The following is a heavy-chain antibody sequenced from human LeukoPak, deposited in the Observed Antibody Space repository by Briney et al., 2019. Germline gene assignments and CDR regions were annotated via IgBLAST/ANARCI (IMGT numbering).Heavy chain of an antibody. Sequence: GRPLRLSCAASGFTFSSYAMHWIRQAPGKGLEWVAVISYDGSNKYYADSVKGRFTISRDNSKNTLYLQMNSLRAEDTAVYYCAMGGAFDIWGQGTMVTVSS. CDR1: GFTFSSYA. J-gene: IGHJ3*02. D-gene: IGHD3-16*01. CDR2: ISYDGSNK. CDR3: AMGGAFDI. V-gene: IGHV3-30*04.